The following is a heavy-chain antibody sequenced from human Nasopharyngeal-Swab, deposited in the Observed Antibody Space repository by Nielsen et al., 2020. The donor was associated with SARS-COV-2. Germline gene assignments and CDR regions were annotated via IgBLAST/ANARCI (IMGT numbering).Heavy chain of an antibody. CDR3: SRIAAAGTNAFDI. D-gene: IGHD6-13*01. CDR1: GFTFSSYW. Sequence: GGSLRLSCAASGFTFSSYWMSWVRQAPGKGLEWVANIKQDGSEKYYVDSVKGRFTISRDNAKNSLYLQMNSLRAEDTAVYYCSRIAAAGTNAFDIWGQETTVTVSS. V-gene: IGHV3-7*05. CDR2: IKQDGSEK. J-gene: IGHJ3*02.